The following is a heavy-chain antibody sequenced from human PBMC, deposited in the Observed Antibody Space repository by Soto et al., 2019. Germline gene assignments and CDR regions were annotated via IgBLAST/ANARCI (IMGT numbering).Heavy chain of an antibody. V-gene: IGHV1-69*06. CDR3: ARGYDRSVYRFDP. CDR2: IIPIFGTA. D-gene: IGHD3-22*01. CDR1: GGTFSSYA. J-gene: IGHJ5*02. Sequence: SVKVSCKASGGTFSSYAISWVRQAPGQGLEWMGGIIPIFGTANYAQKFQGRVTITADKSTSTAYMELSSLRSEDTAVYYCARGYDRSVYRFDPWGQGTLVTVSS.